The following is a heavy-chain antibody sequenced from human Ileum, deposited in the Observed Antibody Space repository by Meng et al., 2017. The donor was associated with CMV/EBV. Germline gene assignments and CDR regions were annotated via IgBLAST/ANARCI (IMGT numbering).Heavy chain of an antibody. Sequence: GESLKISCAASGFSFSFYWMSWVRQAPGKGLEWVANIKQDGSEKYFVDSVKGRFTISRDNSKNTLYLQMNSLRAEDTAVYYCAMCISSSWPWDAFDIWGQGTMVTVSS. CDR2: IKQDGSEK. V-gene: IGHV3-7*01. D-gene: IGHD6-13*01. CDR3: AMCISSSWPWDAFDI. CDR1: GFSFSFYW. J-gene: IGHJ3*02.